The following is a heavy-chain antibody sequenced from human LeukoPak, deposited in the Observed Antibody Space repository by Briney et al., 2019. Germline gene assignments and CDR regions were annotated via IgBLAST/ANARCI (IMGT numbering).Heavy chain of an antibody. J-gene: IGHJ4*02. CDR1: GFSFSHYY. D-gene: IGHD1-7*01. CDR3: AKAEGTYYYVDF. V-gene: IGHV3-30*18. Sequence: QSGGSLRLSCAASGFSFSHYYMYWVRQAAGKGLEWVAAISHDGTYEYYGDSVKGRFTVSRDNSENTLHLQMDSLRPEDTALYFCAKAEGTYYYVDFWGQGTLVTVSS. CDR2: ISHDGTYE.